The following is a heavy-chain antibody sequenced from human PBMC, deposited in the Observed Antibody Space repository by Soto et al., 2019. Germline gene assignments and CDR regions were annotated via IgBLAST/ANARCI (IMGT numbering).Heavy chain of an antibody. Sequence: PSETLSLTCTVSGGSISSYYWSWIRQPPGKGLKWIGYIYYSGSTNYNPSLKSRVTISVDTSKNQFSLKLSSVTAADTAVYYCAREGSSTSDAFDICGQGTMVTVSS. V-gene: IGHV4-59*01. D-gene: IGHD2-2*01. J-gene: IGHJ3*02. CDR2: IYYSGST. CDR1: GGSISSYY. CDR3: AREGSSTSDAFDI.